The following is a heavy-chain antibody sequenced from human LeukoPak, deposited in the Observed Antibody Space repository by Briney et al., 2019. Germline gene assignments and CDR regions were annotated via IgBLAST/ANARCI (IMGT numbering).Heavy chain of an antibody. J-gene: IGHJ4*02. CDR3: ASDYYDSSGYYLRGGY. CDR2: IIPILGMA. D-gene: IGHD3-22*01. Sequence: SVKVSCKASGGTFSSYAISWVRQAPGQGLEWMGRIIPILGMANYAQKFQGRVTITADKSTSTAYMELSSLRAEDTAVYYCASDYYDSSGYYLRGGYWGQGTLVTVSS. CDR1: GGTFSSYA. V-gene: IGHV1-69*10.